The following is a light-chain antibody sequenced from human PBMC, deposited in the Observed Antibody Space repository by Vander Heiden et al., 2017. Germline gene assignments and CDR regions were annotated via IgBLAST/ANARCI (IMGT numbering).Light chain of an antibody. V-gene: IGLV2-23*01. Sequence: QSALTQPASVSGSPGQSITISCTGTLSNVGSYNLVSWYQHQPGKTPKLIISVGDKRPSGVSDRFSGSKSGSTASMTISGLQVEDEADYYCCSYAGGSTLVFGGGTKLTVL. CDR1: LSNVGSYNL. J-gene: IGLJ2*01. CDR2: VGD. CDR3: CSYAGGSTLV.